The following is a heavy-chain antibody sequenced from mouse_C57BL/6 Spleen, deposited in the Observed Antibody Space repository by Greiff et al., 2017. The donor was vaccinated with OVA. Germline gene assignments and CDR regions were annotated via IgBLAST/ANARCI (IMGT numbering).Heavy chain of an antibody. V-gene: IGHV1-72*01. CDR2: IDPNSGGT. CDR3: ASHYYGSSYYFDY. J-gene: IGHJ2*01. D-gene: IGHD1-1*01. CDR1: GYTFTSYW. Sequence: QVQLQQPGAELVKPGASVKLSCKASGYTFTSYWMHWVKQRPGRGLEGIGRIDPNSGGTKYNEKFKSKATLTVDKPSSTAYMQLSSLTSEDSAVYYCASHYYGSSYYFDYWGQGTTLTVSS.